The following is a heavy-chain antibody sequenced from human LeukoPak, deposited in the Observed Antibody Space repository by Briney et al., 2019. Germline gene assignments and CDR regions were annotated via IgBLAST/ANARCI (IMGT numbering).Heavy chain of an antibody. J-gene: IGHJ4*02. Sequence: GGSLRLSCTASGFTFSSYAMVWVRQAPRKGLEWDSAISTSGADASYADSVKGRFTVSRDNSKNTLSLQMNSLRADDTALYYCAKGQNGALRDYWGQGTLVTVSS. CDR1: GFTFSSYA. CDR2: ISTSGADA. D-gene: IGHD4-17*01. V-gene: IGHV3-23*01. CDR3: AKGQNGALRDY.